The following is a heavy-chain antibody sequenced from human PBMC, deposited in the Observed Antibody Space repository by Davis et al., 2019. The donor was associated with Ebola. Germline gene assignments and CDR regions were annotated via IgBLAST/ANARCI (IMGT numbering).Heavy chain of an antibody. V-gene: IGHV3-53*01. D-gene: IGHD2-21*02. J-gene: IGHJ4*02. Sequence: GESLKISCAASGFTVSSNYMSWVRQAPGKGLEWVSVIYSGGSTYYADSVKGRFTISRDNSKNTLYLQMNSLRAEDTAVYYCARDPSCGGDCPSFDYWGQGTLVTVSS. CDR1: GFTVSSNY. CDR2: IYSGGST. CDR3: ARDPSCGGDCPSFDY.